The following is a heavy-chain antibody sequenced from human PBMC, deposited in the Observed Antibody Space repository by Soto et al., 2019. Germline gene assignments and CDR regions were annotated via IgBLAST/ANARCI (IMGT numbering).Heavy chain of an antibody. V-gene: IGHV4-30-2*01. D-gene: IGHD5-18*01. CDR3: ARGKTAMAFRRSYYYYGMDV. J-gene: IGHJ6*02. CDR1: GGSISSGGYS. CDR2: INHSGST. Sequence: KPSETLSLTCAVSGGSISSGGYSWSWIRQPPGKGLEWIGEINHSGSTNYNPSLKSRVTISVDTSKNQFSLKLSSVTAADTAVYYCARGKTAMAFRRSYYYYGMDVWGQGTTVTVSS.